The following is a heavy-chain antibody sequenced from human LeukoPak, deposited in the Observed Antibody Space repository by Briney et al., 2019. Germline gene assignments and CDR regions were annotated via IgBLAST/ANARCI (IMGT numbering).Heavy chain of an antibody. CDR1: GGSISSGSYY. CDR3: ARGGYGSGWDYMDV. V-gene: IGHV4-61*01. Sequence: PSQTLSLTCTVSGGSISSGSYYWSWIRQPPGKGLEWIGYIYYSGSTNYNPSLKSRVTISVDTSKNQFSLKLSSVTAADTAVYYCARGGYGSGWDYMDVWGKGTTVTVSS. J-gene: IGHJ6*03. CDR2: IYYSGST. D-gene: IGHD3-10*01.